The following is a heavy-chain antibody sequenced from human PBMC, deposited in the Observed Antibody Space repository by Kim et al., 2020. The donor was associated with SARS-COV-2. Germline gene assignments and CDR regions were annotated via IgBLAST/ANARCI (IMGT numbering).Heavy chain of an antibody. CDR2: INPSGGST. Sequence: ASVKVSCKASGYTFTSYYMHWVRQAPGQGLEWMGIINPSGGSTSYAQKFQGRVTMTRDTSTSTVYMELSSLRSEDTAVYYCASNYYDFWSGYYTDYYYGMDVWGQGTTVTVSS. CDR3: ASNYYDFWSGYYTDYYYGMDV. J-gene: IGHJ6*02. V-gene: IGHV1-46*01. CDR1: GYTFTSYY. D-gene: IGHD3-3*01.